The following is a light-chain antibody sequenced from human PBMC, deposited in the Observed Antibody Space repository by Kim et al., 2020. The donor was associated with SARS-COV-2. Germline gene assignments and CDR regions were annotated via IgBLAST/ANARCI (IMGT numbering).Light chain of an antibody. J-gene: IGKJ1*01. V-gene: IGKV3-20*01. CDR3: QKYGSSPIT. CDR1: QSVNSND. Sequence: TPGKRTALSCRARQSVNSNDSAWCMQKPGQAPMLLIYAASSRATGIPDTFRGGGSGTDFTLTISELEAEDLAVYYCQKYGSSPITFGQEAKVGIK. CDR2: AAS.